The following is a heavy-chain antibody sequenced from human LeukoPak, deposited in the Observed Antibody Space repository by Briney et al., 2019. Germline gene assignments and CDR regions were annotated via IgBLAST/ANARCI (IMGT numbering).Heavy chain of an antibody. CDR1: GGSINSYY. Sequence: SETLSLTCTVSGGSINSYYWSWIRQPPGKGLEWIGYIYYSGSTNYNPSLKSRVTISVDTSKNQFSLKLSSVTAADTAVYYCARRKGIVGAHDYWGQGTLVTVSS. D-gene: IGHD1-26*01. V-gene: IGHV4-59*08. CDR3: ARRKGIVGAHDY. J-gene: IGHJ4*02. CDR2: IYYSGST.